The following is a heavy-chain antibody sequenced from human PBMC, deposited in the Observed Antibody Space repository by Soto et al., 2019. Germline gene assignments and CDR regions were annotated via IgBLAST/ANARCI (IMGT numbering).Heavy chain of an antibody. D-gene: IGHD3-22*01. CDR2: IWYDGSNK. J-gene: IGHJ5*02. V-gene: IGHV3-33*01. Sequence: PGGSLRLSCAASGFTFSSYGMHWVRQAPGKGLGWVAVIWYDGSNKYYADSVKGRFTISRDNSKNTLYLQMNSLRAEDTAVYYCARNGDSSDYRGWFDPWGQGTLVTVSS. CDR1: GFTFSSYG. CDR3: ARNGDSSDYRGWFDP.